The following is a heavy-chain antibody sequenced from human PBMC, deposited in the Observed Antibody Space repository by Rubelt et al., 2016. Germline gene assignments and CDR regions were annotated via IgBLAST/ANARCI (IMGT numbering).Heavy chain of an antibody. CDR2: IKDDGSET. CDR3: ARHGRRCFDL. J-gene: IGHJ4*02. Sequence: EVQLEESGGGLVQPGGSLRLSCAASGFTFTNYWMAWVRQAPGKGLEWVANIKDDGSETYYVDSVQGRFTVSKDNVKNSLNLHMNSLRTEDTAEYYCARHGRRCFDLWGQGTLVTGSS. CDR1: GFTFTNYW. V-gene: IGHV3-7*03.